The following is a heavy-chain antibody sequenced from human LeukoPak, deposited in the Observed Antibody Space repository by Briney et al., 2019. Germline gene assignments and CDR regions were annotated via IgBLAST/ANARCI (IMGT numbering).Heavy chain of an antibody. CDR1: GGSFSDHY. CDR2: IYYSGST. CDR3: ARRPPRQLRPFDP. D-gene: IGHD5-18*01. J-gene: IGHJ5*02. V-gene: IGHV4-39*01. Sequence: PSETLSLTCGVYGGSFSDHYWGWIRQPPGKGLEWIGSIYYSGSTYYNPSLKSRVTISVDTSKNQFSLKLNSVTAADTAVYYCARRPPRQLRPFDPWGQGTLVTVSS.